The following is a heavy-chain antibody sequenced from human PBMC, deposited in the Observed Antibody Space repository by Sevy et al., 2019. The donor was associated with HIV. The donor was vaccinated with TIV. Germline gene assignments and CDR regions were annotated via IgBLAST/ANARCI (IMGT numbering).Heavy chain of an antibody. Sequence: ASVKVSCKASGYTFSNYGITWVRQAPGQGLEWMGWIGVYNGNIKYAQKFRGRVTVTTDTSTSTAYMELRSLRTDDTAVYYCARFGTVATLRYNYYNGMYVWGQGTTVTVSS. CDR2: IGVYNGNI. J-gene: IGHJ6*02. V-gene: IGHV1-18*01. CDR3: ARFGTVATLRYNYYNGMYV. D-gene: IGHD4-17*01. CDR1: GYTFSNYG.